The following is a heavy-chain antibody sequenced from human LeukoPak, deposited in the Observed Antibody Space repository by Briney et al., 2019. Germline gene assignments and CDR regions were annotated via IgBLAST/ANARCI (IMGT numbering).Heavy chain of an antibody. Sequence: PSETLSLTCTVSVDSFRNYSWHCIRQPPGKGLEWIGYIYYSGTTDYNPSLKSRVTISVDTSHQFSLRLSSVTAADTAVYYYARARDAYDSFDNWGQGTLVTVSS. CDR1: VDSFRNYS. J-gene: IGHJ4*02. V-gene: IGHV4-59*01. D-gene: IGHD3-22*01. CDR3: ARARDAYDSFDN. CDR2: IYYSGTT.